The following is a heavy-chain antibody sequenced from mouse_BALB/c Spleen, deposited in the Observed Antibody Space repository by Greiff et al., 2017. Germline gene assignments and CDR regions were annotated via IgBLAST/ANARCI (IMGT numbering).Heavy chain of an antibody. CDR1: GYTFTSYW. D-gene: IGHD1-1*01. Sequence: QVQLQQSGAELAKPGASVKMSCKASGYTFTSYWMHWVKQRPGQGLEWIGYINPSTGYTEYNQKFKDKATLTADKSSSTAYMQLSSLTSEDSAVYYCARWYYYGSSYAMDYWGQGTSVTVSS. J-gene: IGHJ4*01. CDR2: INPSTGYT. V-gene: IGHV1-7*01. CDR3: ARWYYYGSSYAMDY.